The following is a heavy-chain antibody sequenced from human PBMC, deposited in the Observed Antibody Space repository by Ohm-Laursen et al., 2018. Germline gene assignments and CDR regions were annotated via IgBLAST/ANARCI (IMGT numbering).Heavy chain of an antibody. CDR3: AGSGIAAAGNLVY. D-gene: IGHD6-13*01. Sequence: SETLSLTCTASGGSISSYYWSWIRQPAGQGLEWIGRIYTSGSTNYNPSLKSRVTMSVDTSKNQFSLKLSSVTAADTAVYYCAGSGIAAAGNLVYWGQGTLVTVSS. J-gene: IGHJ4*02. CDR2: IYTSGST. CDR1: GGSISSYY. V-gene: IGHV4-4*07.